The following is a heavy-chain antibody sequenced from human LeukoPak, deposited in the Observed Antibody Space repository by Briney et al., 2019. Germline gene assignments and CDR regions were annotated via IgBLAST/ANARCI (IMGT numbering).Heavy chain of an antibody. CDR2: IKKDVGDK. Sequence: GGSLRLSCAASGFTFSSYWMSWVRQAPGKGLEGVANIKKDVGDKYYVDSVKGRFTIYRDNAKNSLYLQMSSLRAEDTAVYYCARGYGYGSFDYWGQGTLVTVSS. V-gene: IGHV3-7*01. D-gene: IGHD5-18*01. CDR3: ARGYGYGSFDY. J-gene: IGHJ4*02. CDR1: GFTFSSYW.